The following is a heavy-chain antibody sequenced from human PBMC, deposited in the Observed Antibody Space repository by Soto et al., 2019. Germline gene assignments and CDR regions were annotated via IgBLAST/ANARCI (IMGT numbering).Heavy chain of an antibody. V-gene: IGHV3-74*01. CDR3: ARGPRVSSTGTGAH. Sequence: GGSLRLSCSVSGFTFSAYWMHWVRQVPGKGLTWVSRISDDGSTATYADSVKGRFVVSRDNAKNSLYLEMNTLRADDSGLYYCARGPRVSSTGTGAHWGRGTLVTVSS. J-gene: IGHJ4*02. CDR2: ISDDGSTA. CDR1: GFTFSAYW. D-gene: IGHD1-1*01.